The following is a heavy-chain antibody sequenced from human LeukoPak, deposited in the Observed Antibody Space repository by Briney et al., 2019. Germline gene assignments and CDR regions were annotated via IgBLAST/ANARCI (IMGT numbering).Heavy chain of an antibody. Sequence: GVSVKVSCKASGGTFSSYAISWVRQAPGQGLEWMGRIIPIFGTANYAQKFQGRVTITTDESTSTAYMELSSLRSEDTAVYYCARETPCGGDCYSSHWGQGTLVTVSS. V-gene: IGHV1-69*05. CDR1: GGTFSSYA. CDR3: ARETPCGGDCYSSH. CDR2: IIPIFGTA. D-gene: IGHD2-21*02. J-gene: IGHJ4*02.